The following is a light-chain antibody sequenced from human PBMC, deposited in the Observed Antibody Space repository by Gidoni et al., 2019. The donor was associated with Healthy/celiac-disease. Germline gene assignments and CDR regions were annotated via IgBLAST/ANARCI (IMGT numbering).Light chain of an antibody. CDR3: QQSYSTLTWT. J-gene: IGKJ1*01. Sequence: DIQMTQSPSSLSASVGDRVTITCRASQSSSSYLNWYQQKPGKAPKLLIYAASSLQSGVPSRFSSSGSGTDFTLTISSLQPEDFATYYCQQSYSTLTWTFGQGTKVEIK. CDR1: QSSSSY. CDR2: AAS. V-gene: IGKV1-39*01.